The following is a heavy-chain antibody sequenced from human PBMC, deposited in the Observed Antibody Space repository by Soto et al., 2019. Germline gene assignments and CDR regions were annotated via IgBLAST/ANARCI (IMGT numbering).Heavy chain of an antibody. CDR2: INPNSGGT. Sequence: GASVKVSCTASGYTFTSYAMHWVRQAPGQRLEWMGWINPNSGGTNYAQKFQGWVTMTRDTSISTAYMELSRLRSDDTAVYYCARDLRYSGSKDAFDIWGQGTMVTVSS. V-gene: IGHV1-2*04. CDR1: GYTFTSYA. D-gene: IGHD5-12*01. CDR3: ARDLRYSGSKDAFDI. J-gene: IGHJ3*02.